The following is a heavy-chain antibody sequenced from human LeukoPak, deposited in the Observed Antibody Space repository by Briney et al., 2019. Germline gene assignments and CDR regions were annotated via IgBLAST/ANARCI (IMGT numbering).Heavy chain of an antibody. D-gene: IGHD5-24*01. CDR1: GFTFSSYS. Sequence: GGSLRLSCEASGFTFSSYSMNWVRQAPGKGLEWVSSISSSSSYIYYADSVKGRFTISRDNAKNSLYLQMNSLRAEDTAVYYCAREYSRDGYNYEVDFDYWGQGTLVTVSS. V-gene: IGHV3-21*01. CDR3: AREYSRDGYNYEVDFDY. J-gene: IGHJ4*02. CDR2: ISSSSSYI.